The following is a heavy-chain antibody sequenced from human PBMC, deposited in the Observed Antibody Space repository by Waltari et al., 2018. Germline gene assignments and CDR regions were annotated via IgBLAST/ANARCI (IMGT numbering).Heavy chain of an antibody. D-gene: IGHD3-3*01. CDR1: GGSISSYY. J-gene: IGHJ4*02. Sequence: QVNLQESGPGLVKPSETLSLTCTVSGGSISSYYWSWIRQPAGKGLEWIGRIYPPGSTAGGTSYNPSLKGRVAMSVDTSKNQFSLDLNSVTAADTAIYYCARDFWTGKADYWGQGTLVTVSS. CDR3: ARDFWTGKADY. CDR2: IYPPGSTAGGT. V-gene: IGHV4-4*07.